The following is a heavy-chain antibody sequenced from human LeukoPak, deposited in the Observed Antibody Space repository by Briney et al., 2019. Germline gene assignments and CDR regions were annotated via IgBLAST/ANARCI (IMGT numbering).Heavy chain of an antibody. V-gene: IGHV3-20*04. Sequence: GGSLRLSCAASGFAFDEYGMSWVRQAPGKGLEWVSGINWNGGSTGYADSVKGRFSISRDNAKNSLYLQMSSLRAEDTALYYCARDKALVAGAFDIWGQGTMVTVSS. J-gene: IGHJ3*02. CDR3: ARDKALVAGAFDI. D-gene: IGHD2-15*01. CDR2: INWNGGST. CDR1: GFAFDEYG.